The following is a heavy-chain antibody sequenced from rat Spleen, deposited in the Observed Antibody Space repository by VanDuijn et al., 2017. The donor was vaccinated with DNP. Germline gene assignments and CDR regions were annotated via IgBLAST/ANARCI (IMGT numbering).Heavy chain of an antibody. CDR2: ISNSGGNA. V-gene: IGHV5-31*01. J-gene: IGHJ3*01. CDR3: ATSSYYGYDYGFGY. D-gene: IGHD1-7*01. CDR1: GFIFNSYW. Sequence: EVQLVESGGGLVQPGRSLKFSCEVSGFIFNSYWMTWIRQVPGKGLEWVASISNSGGNAYYPDSVKGRFAISRDYARSTLYLQMDSLRSEDTATYYCATSSYYGYDYGFGYWGQGTLVTVSS.